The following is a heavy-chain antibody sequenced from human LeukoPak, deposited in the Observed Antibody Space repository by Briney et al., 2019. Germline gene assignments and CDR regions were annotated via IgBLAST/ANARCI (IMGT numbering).Heavy chain of an antibody. CDR1: GYTFTGYY. Sequence: VGSVKVSCKASGYTFTGYYMHWVRQAPGQGLEWMGWINPNSGGTNYAQKFQGRVTMTRDTSISTAYMELSRLRSDDTAVYYCARDTTAAYLEPTFDYWGQGTLVTVSS. D-gene: IGHD6-13*01. CDR3: ARDTTAAYLEPTFDY. CDR2: INPNSGGT. V-gene: IGHV1-2*02. J-gene: IGHJ4*02.